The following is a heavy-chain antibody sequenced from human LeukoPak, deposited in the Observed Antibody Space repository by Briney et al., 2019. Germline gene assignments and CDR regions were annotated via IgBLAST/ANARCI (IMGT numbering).Heavy chain of an antibody. CDR3: ARDLAYGDDGL. J-gene: IGHJ4*02. CDR1: GFTLSNYS. CDR2: ISSSSSYI. Sequence: GGSLRLPCAASGFTLSNYSMNWVRQAPGKGLEWVAFISSSSSYIFYADSLKGRFTISRDNAKNSLYLQMNSLRADDTAVYYCARDLAYGDDGLWGQGTLVTVSS. D-gene: IGHD4-17*01. V-gene: IGHV3-21*01.